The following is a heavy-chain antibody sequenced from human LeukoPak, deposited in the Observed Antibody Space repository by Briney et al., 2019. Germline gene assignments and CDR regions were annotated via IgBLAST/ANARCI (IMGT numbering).Heavy chain of an antibody. CDR3: AKMGVSYGPGDY. V-gene: IGHV3-30*02. CDR2: IRYDGSNK. Sequence: GGSLRLSCAASVFTYSSYGMHWVRQAPGKGLEWVAFIRYDGSNKYHADSVKGRFTISRDNSKNTLYLQMNSLRAEDTAVYYCAKMGVSYGPGDYWGQGTLVTVSS. CDR1: VFTYSSYG. D-gene: IGHD3-16*01. J-gene: IGHJ4*02.